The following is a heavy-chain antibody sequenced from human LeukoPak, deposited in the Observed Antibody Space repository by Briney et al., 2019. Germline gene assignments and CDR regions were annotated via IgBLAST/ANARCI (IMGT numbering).Heavy chain of an antibody. Sequence: ASVKVSCKASGYTFTGYYMHWVRQAPGQGLEWMGWINPNSGGTNYAQKFQGRVTMTRDTSISTAYMELSRLRSDDTAVYYCARGFNSGSYLDYYYYMDVWGKGTTVTVSS. CDR1: GYTFTGYY. CDR3: ARGFNSGSYLDYYYYMDV. D-gene: IGHD1-26*01. CDR2: INPNSGGT. V-gene: IGHV1-2*02. J-gene: IGHJ6*03.